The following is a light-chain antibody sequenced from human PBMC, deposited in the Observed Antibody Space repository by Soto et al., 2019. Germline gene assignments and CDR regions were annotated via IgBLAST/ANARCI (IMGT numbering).Light chain of an antibody. V-gene: IGLV1-47*01. CDR3: ASWDDSLSVI. CDR1: SSSIGSYS. Sequence: QSVLTQPPSASGAPGQRVTISCSGSSSSIGSYSVYWYQQLPGTAPKLLIYEDNQRPSGVPDRFSGSKSYTSASLSISGLRSGDEADYYCASWDDSLSVIFCRGTKLTVL. J-gene: IGLJ2*01. CDR2: EDN.